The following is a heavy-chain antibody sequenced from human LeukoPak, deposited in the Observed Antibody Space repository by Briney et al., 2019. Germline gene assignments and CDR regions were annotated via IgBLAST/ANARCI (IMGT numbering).Heavy chain of an antibody. J-gene: IGHJ4*02. CDR2: ISGSGGST. CDR1: GFTFISHA. Sequence: GGSLRLSCAASGFTFISHAMSCVRQAPGKGREWVSAISGSGGSTYYADSVKGRFTISRDNSKNTLYLQMNSLRAEDTAVYNCAKGGSSWYGSDYWGQGTLVTVSS. D-gene: IGHD6-13*01. V-gene: IGHV3-23*01. CDR3: AKGGSSWYGSDY.